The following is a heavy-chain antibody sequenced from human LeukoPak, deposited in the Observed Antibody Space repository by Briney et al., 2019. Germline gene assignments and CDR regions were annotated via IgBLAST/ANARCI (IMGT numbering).Heavy chain of an antibody. V-gene: IGHV5-51*01. CDR3: ARSADCSSTSCYYYYGMDV. D-gene: IGHD2-2*01. CDR1: GYSFTSYW. Sequence: GESLKISCKGSGYSFTSYWIGWVRQMSGKGLEWMGIIYPGDSDTRYSPSFQGQVTISADKSISTAYLQWSSLKASDTAMYYCARSADCSSTSCYYYYGMDVWGQGTTVTVSS. J-gene: IGHJ6*02. CDR2: IYPGDSDT.